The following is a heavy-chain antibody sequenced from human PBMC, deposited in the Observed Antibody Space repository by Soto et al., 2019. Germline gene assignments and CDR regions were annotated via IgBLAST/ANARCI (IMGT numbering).Heavy chain of an antibody. CDR1: GFTFSSYG. V-gene: IGHV3-30*18. CDR3: AKDRFRIAVAAPFDY. Sequence: ESGGGVVQSGRSLRLSCAASGFTFSSYGMHWVRQAPGKGLEWVAVISYDGSNKYYADSVKGRFTISRDNSKNTLYLQMNSLRAEDTAVYYCAKDRFRIAVAAPFDYWGQGTLVTVSS. D-gene: IGHD6-19*01. CDR2: ISYDGSNK. J-gene: IGHJ4*02.